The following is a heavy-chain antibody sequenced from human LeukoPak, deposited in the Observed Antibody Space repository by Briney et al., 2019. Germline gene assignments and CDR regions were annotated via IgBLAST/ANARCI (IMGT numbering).Heavy chain of an antibody. CDR2: ISSSSSYI. D-gene: IGHD2-2*03. CDR3: ARDELGYCSGTSCPRNYGMDV. CDR1: GFTFSSYS. J-gene: IGHJ6*04. Sequence: KPGGSLRLSCAASGFTFSSYSMNWVRQAPGKGLEWVSSISSSSSYIYYADSVKGRFTISRDNAKNSLYLQMNSLRAEDTAVYYCARDELGYCSGTSCPRNYGMDVWGKGTTVTVSS. V-gene: IGHV3-21*01.